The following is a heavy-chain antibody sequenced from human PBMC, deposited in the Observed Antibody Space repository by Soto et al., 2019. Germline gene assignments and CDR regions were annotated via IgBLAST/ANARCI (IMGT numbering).Heavy chain of an antibody. CDR1: GFSFSNYG. CDR3: SKDRRGGRAVLDS. Sequence: GGSLRLSCAASGFSFSNYGMHWVRQAPGKGLEWVAVISYDGSSKYHADSVKGRFTISRDNSKNTLHLQMNSLRAEDTAVYYCSKDRRGGRAVLDSWGQGTPVTVSS. J-gene: IGHJ4*02. D-gene: IGHD2-8*01. CDR2: ISYDGSSK. V-gene: IGHV3-30*18.